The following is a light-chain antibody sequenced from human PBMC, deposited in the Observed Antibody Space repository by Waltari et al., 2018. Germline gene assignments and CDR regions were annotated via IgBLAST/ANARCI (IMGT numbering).Light chain of an antibody. Sequence: QSVLTQPPSASGTPGQRVTISCSGSSSNLGRHYVYWYQQLPGTAPKLLLYRNNRRPSGVPDRFSGSKSGTSASLAISGLRSEDEADYYCAAWDDSLSRVFGGGTKLTVL. CDR1: SSNLGRHY. V-gene: IGLV1-47*01. CDR3: AAWDDSLSRV. J-gene: IGLJ3*02. CDR2: RNN.